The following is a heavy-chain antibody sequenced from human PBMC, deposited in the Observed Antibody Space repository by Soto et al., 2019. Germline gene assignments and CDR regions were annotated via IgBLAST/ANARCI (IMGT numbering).Heavy chain of an antibody. CDR2: IWYDGSNK. V-gene: IGHV3-33*01. D-gene: IGHD5-18*01. Sequence: GGSLRLSCAASGFTFSSYGMHWVRQAPGKGLEWVAVIWYDGSNKYYADSVKGRFTISRDNSKNTLYLQMNSLRAEDTAVYYCARDYSYGYRGGFDPWGQGTLVTVSS. CDR3: ARDYSYGYRGGFDP. J-gene: IGHJ5*02. CDR1: GFTFSSYG.